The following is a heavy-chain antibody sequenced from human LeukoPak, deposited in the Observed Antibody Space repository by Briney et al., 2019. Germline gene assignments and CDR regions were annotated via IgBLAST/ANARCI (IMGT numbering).Heavy chain of an antibody. CDR1: GYTFASYA. Sequence: ASVKVSCKASGYTFASYAIIWVRHAPGQGLEWMGWISAYNGNTNYAQKFQGRVTMTTDTSTSTAYMELRSLRSDDTAVYYCARTWFGELSWFGPWGQGTLVTVSS. CDR2: ISAYNGNT. CDR3: ARTWFGELSWFGP. D-gene: IGHD3-10*01. V-gene: IGHV1-18*01. J-gene: IGHJ5*02.